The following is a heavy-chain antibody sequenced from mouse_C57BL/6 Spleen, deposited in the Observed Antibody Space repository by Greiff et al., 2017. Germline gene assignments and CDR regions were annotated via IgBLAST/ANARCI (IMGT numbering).Heavy chain of an antibody. CDR3: ARGGIYYDLDY. V-gene: IGHV2-2*01. CDR2: IWSGGST. D-gene: IGHD2-4*01. J-gene: IGHJ2*01. Sequence: VQLQQSGPGLVQPSQSLSITCTVSGFSLTSYGVHWVRQSPGKGLEWLGVIWSGGSTDYNAAFISRLSISKDNSKSQVFFKMNSLQADDTAIYYCARGGIYYDLDYWGQGTTLTVSS. CDR1: GFSLTSYG.